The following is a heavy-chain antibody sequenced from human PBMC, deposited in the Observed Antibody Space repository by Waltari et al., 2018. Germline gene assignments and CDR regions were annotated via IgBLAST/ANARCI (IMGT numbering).Heavy chain of an antibody. Sequence: QLQLQESGPGLVKPSETLSLTCSVSGVSITSNRNYWGSFRPPPGQGLEWIGTVSYSGATYTSPSLESRVTVSRDTSKNHLSLKLVSVTAADTAVYYCATYIGASVGTAAFDVWGQGTMVTVSS. J-gene: IGHJ3*01. D-gene: IGHD5-12*01. V-gene: IGHV4-39*02. CDR2: VSYSGAT. CDR1: GVSITSNRNY. CDR3: ATYIGASVGTAAFDV.